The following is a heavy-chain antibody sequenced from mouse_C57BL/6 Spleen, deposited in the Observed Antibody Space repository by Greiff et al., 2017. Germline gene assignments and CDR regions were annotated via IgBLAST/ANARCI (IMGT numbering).Heavy chain of an antibody. CDR1: GFTFSSYG. Sequence: DVKLVESGGDLVKPGGSLKLSCAASGFTFSSYGLSWVRQTPDKRLEWVATISSGGSYTYYPDSVKGRFTISRDNAKNTLYLQMSSLKSEDTAMYYCARHEPRGRGVAYWGQGTLVTVSA. CDR2: ISSGGSYT. D-gene: IGHD3-3*01. J-gene: IGHJ3*01. V-gene: IGHV5-6*02. CDR3: ARHEPRGRGVAY.